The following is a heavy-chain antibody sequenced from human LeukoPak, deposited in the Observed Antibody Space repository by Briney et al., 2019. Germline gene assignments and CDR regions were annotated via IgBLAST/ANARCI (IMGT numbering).Heavy chain of an antibody. V-gene: IGHV4-34*01. CDR3: TRGSGSSSLDF. J-gene: IGHJ4*02. D-gene: IGHD6-6*01. Sequence: SETLSLTCAVYGGSFSGYYWSWIRQPPGKGLEWIGEINHSGNTNYNPSLKSRVTISVDTSKNQFSLKLTAVTAADTAVYYCTRGSGSSSLDFWGQGTLVTVSS. CDR1: GGSFSGYY. CDR2: INHSGNT.